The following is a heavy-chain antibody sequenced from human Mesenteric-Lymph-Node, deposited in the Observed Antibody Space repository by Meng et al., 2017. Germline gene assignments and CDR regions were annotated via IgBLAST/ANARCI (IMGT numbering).Heavy chain of an antibody. CDR3: ARDPTGGEDHQRV. CDR2: IYHSGIT. Sequence: QVPLQGSGPGLVKPSGPLSPTCAVSGGSISSSNWWSWVRQPPGKGLEWIGKIYHSGITIYNPSLKSRVTMSVDNSKNQFSLKLNSMTAADTAVYYCARDPTGGEDHQRVWGQGTLVTVSS. D-gene: IGHD1-14*01. J-gene: IGHJ4*02. CDR1: GGSISSSNW. V-gene: IGHV4-4*02.